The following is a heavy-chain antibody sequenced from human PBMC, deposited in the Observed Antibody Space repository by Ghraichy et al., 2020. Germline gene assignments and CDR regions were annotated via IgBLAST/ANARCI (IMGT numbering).Heavy chain of an antibody. Sequence: LSLTCAVSGASINSRSFYWGWIRQPPGKGLEWITSIYYSGHSYDNPSLKSRLTFSLDTSKNHFSLQLHSVTAADTAVYFCASARIVEVFGARNHNWFDPWGQGTLVSVSS. J-gene: IGHJ5*02. V-gene: IGHV4-39*02. CDR1: GASINSRSFY. CDR2: IYYSGHS. D-gene: IGHD2-15*01. CDR3: ASARIVEVFGARNHNWFDP.